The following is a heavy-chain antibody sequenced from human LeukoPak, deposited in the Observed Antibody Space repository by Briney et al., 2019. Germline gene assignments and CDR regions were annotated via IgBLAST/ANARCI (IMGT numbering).Heavy chain of an antibody. Sequence: GGSLRLSCIVSGFTLSSYEMSWIRQAPGKGLEWVASIEYSGGSAYYADSVKGRFTISRDNAKNSLYLQMKSLRAEDTAVYYCARSIVGARGYYFDYWGQGTLVTVSS. CDR3: ARSIVGARGYYFDY. CDR2: IEYSGGSA. D-gene: IGHD1-26*01. V-gene: IGHV3-48*03. J-gene: IGHJ4*02. CDR1: GFTLSSYE.